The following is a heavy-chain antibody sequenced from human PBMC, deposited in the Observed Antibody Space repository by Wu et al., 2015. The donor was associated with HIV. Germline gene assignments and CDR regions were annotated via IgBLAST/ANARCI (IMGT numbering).Heavy chain of an antibody. V-gene: IGHV1-18*04. CDR3: ARNQKYSHPSYYYYYYMGR. Sequence: QVQLEQSGGEVKNVGASIKVSCKASGYTFKTYGISWVRQAPGQGLEWMGWISIYTGNTNYEEKFQDRVTMTADPSTKTAYMEVRRLRSDDTAVYYCARNQKYSHPSYYYYYYMGRLGQRDHGHRLL. CDR1: GYTFKTYG. CDR2: ISIYTGNT. D-gene: IGHD5-12*01. J-gene: IGHJ6*03.